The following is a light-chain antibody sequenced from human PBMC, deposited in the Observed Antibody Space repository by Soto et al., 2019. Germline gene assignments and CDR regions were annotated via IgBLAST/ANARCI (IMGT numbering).Light chain of an antibody. CDR2: SNN. V-gene: IGLV1-47*02. Sequence: QSVLTQPPSASGTPGQRVTISCSGSSSNIGSNYVYWYQQLPGTAPKLLIYSNNQRPSGVPDRFSGSKSGTSASLAISGLLSEDEADYYCAAWDDSLSVWVFGGGTKLTVL. CDR1: SSNIGSNY. J-gene: IGLJ3*02. CDR3: AAWDDSLSVWV.